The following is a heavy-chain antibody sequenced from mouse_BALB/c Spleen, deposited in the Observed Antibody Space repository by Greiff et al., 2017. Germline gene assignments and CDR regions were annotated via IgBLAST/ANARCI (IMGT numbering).Heavy chain of an antibody. D-gene: IGHD1-1*01. J-gene: IGHJ2*01. CDR3: ARSGYYGSSYY. CDR2: IFPGDGVT. Sequence: QVQLQQSGAELVRPGSSVKISCKVSGYAFSSYWLNWVKQRPGRVLEWIGQIFPGDGVTNYNGKFKGKATLTADKSSSTAYMQLSSLTSEDSAVYVCARSGYYGSSYYWGQGTTLTVAS. CDR1: GYAFSSYW. V-gene: IGHV1-80*01.